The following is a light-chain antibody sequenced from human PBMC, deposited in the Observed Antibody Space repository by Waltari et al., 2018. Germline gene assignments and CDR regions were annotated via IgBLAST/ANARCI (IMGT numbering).Light chain of an antibody. CDR3: GTWDSSLSGAV. CDR2: ENS. J-gene: IGLJ7*01. CDR1: RSNIGKNY. V-gene: IGLV1-51*02. Sequence: QSVLTQPPSVSAAPGPRVTIPCSGGRSNIGKNYVTWYRQFPGTAPKLLIYENSERPSGIPGRFSGSKSGTSATLDITGLQAGDEADYYCGTWDSSLSGAVFGGGTHLTVL.